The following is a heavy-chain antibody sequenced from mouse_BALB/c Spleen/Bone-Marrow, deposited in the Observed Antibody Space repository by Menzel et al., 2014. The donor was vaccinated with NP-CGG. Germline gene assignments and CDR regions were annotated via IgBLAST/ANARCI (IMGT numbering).Heavy chain of an antibody. J-gene: IGHJ3*01. Sequence: EVKLVESGGDLVKSGGSLKLSCAASGFTFSTYGMSWVRQTPDKRLEWVATISSGGDYTYYPDSVKGRFTISRDNAKNTLYLQMSSLKSEDTAMYYCASQTGTWFAYWGQGTLVTVPA. CDR2: ISSGGDYT. CDR3: ASQTGTWFAY. V-gene: IGHV5-6*01. D-gene: IGHD4-1*01. CDR1: GFTFSTYG.